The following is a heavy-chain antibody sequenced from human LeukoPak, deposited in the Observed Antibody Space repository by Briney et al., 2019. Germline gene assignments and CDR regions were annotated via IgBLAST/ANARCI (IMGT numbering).Heavy chain of an antibody. V-gene: IGHV3-15*01. CDR1: GFSFSNAW. Sequence: GGSLRLSCAASGFSFSNAWMSWVRQAPGKGLEWVGRIKSKTDGGTTDYAAPVKGRFTISRDDSKNTLYLQMNSLKTEATAVYYCTKDRGQRAHWFDYWGQGTLVTVSS. CDR2: IKSKTDGGTT. D-gene: IGHD1-1*01. J-gene: IGHJ4*02. CDR3: TKDRGQRAHWFDY.